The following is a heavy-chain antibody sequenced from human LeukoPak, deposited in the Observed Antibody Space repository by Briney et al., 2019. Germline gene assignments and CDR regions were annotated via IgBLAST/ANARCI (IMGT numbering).Heavy chain of an antibody. V-gene: IGHV3-33*01. Sequence: GGSLRLSCAASGFTFSSYGMHWVRQAPGKGLEWVAVIWYDGSNKYYADSVKGRFTISRDNSKNTLYLQMNSLRAEDTAVYYCARDPGDYYGSGSSDAFDIWGQGTMVTVSS. CDR2: IWYDGSNK. J-gene: IGHJ3*02. D-gene: IGHD3-10*01. CDR3: ARDPGDYYGSGSSDAFDI. CDR1: GFTFSSYG.